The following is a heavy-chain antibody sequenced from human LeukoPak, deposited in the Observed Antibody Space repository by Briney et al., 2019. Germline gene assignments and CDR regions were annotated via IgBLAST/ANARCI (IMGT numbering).Heavy chain of an antibody. V-gene: IGHV3-48*02. J-gene: IGHJ4*02. D-gene: IGHD3-10*01. CDR1: GFTFSTYN. CDR2: ISTTSGTL. Sequence: PGGSLRLSCAASGFTFSTYNMNWVRQAPGKGLEWSSYISTTSGTLFYADSVKGRFTVSRDNAKSSLYLQMNSLRDEDTAVYYCATDRYDSGSYILDYWGPGTLVTVSS. CDR3: ATDRYDSGSYILDY.